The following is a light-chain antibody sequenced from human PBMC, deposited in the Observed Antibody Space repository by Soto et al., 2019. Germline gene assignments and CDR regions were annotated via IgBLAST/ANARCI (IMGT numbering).Light chain of an antibody. CDR3: QQYYSTSGT. Sequence: DIVMTQSPDSLAVSLCERATINCKSSQSVLYSSNNKNYLAWYQQKPGQPPKLLIYWASTRESGVPDRFSGSGSGTDFTLTISSLQAEDVAVYYCQQYYSTSGTFGPGTKVDIK. CDR2: WAS. J-gene: IGKJ3*01. V-gene: IGKV4-1*01. CDR1: QSVLYSSNNKNY.